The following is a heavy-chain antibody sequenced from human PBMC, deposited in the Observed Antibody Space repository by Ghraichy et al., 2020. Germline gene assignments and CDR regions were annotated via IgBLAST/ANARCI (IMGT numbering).Heavy chain of an antibody. Sequence: GGSLRLSCAASGFTFKNHAMNWVRQAPGKGLEWVSYIRRTGDYILYADSVKGRFTISRDNDNNSLYLQMNTLTDEDTAVYYCARGDCSSTSCYRGVPFDIWGQGTVVTVSS. J-gene: IGHJ3*02. CDR1: GFTFKNHA. CDR2: IRRTGDYI. CDR3: ARGDCSSTSCYRGVPFDI. V-gene: IGHV3-48*02. D-gene: IGHD2-2*01.